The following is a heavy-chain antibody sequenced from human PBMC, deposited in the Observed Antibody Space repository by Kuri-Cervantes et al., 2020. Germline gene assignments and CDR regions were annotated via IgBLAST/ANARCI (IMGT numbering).Heavy chain of an antibody. D-gene: IGHD2-8*02. CDR3: ARDVGGGVVASPHWYFDL. CDR2: INPSGGST. J-gene: IGHJ2*01. V-gene: IGHV1-46*01. CDR1: GGTFSSYA. Sequence: ASVKVSCKASGGTFSSYAISWVRQAPGQGLEWMGIINPSGGSTSYAQKFQGRVTMTRDTSTSTVYMALSSLRSDDTAVYYCARDVGGGVVASPHWYFDLWGRGTLVTVSS.